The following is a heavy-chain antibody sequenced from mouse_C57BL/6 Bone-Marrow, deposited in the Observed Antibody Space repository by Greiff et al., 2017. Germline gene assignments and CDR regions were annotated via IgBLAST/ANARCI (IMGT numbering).Heavy chain of an antibody. CDR3: ARYGIYYGWMDY. CDR1: GYAFSSSW. CDR2: IYPGDGDT. D-gene: IGHD2-2*01. V-gene: IGHV1-82*01. J-gene: IGHJ4*01. Sequence: QVQLQQSGPELVKPGASVKISCKASGYAFSSSWMNWVKPRPGKGLEWIGRIYPGDGDTNYNGKFKGKATLTADKSSSTAYMQLSSLTSEDSAVYYCARYGIYYGWMDYWGQGTSVTVSS.